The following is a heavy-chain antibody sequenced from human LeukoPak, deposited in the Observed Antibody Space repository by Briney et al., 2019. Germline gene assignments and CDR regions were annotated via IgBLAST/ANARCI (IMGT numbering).Heavy chain of an antibody. CDR2: INPNSGGT. V-gene: IGHV1-2*04. CDR1: GYTFTGYY. Sequence: ASVKVSCKASGYTFTGYYMHWVRQAPGQGLEWMGWINPNSGGTNYAQKFQGWVTMTRDTSISTAYMELSRLRSDDTAVYYCASQLHSGYGYDYWGQAPLVTVSS. J-gene: IGHJ4*02. CDR3: ASQLHSGYGYDY. D-gene: IGHD5-18*01.